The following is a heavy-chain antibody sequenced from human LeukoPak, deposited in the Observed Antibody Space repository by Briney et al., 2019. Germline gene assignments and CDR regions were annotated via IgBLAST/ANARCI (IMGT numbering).Heavy chain of an antibody. CDR3: ARGRSTGYPYYFEY. J-gene: IGHJ4*02. CDR1: GYTFTSYD. CDR2: MNPNSGST. V-gene: IGHV1-8*03. D-gene: IGHD5-12*01. Sequence: VASVKVSCKASGYTFTSYDINWVRQATGQGLEWMGWMNPNSGSTGYAQKFQGRVTITRNTSISTAYMELGGLRSEDTAVYYCARGRSTGYPYYFEYWCQGTLVTVSS.